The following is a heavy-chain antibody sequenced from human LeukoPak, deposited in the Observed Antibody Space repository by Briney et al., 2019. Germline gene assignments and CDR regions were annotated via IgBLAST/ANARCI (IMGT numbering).Heavy chain of an antibody. D-gene: IGHD2-15*01. Sequence: ASVTVSCKASVYTFTGYYMHWVRQAPGQGLEWMGWINPNSGGTNYAQKFQGRVTMTRDTSISTAYMELSRLRSDDTAVYYCARVKVVVVAATTRDYYYGMDVWGQGTTVTVSS. CDR2: INPNSGGT. CDR1: VYTFTGYY. J-gene: IGHJ6*02. V-gene: IGHV1-2*02. CDR3: ARVKVVVVAATTRDYYYGMDV.